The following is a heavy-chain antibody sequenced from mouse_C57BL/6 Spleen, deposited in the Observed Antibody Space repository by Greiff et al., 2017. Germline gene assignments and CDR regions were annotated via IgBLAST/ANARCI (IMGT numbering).Heavy chain of an antibody. CDR3: ARSVDGYYDY. Sequence: VKLQQPGAELVRPGSSVKLSCKASGYTFTSYWMHWVKQRPIQGLEWIGNIDPSDSETHYNQKFKDKATLTVDKSSSTAYMQLSSLTSEDSAVYYCARSVDGYYDYWGQGTTLTVSS. J-gene: IGHJ2*01. D-gene: IGHD2-3*01. V-gene: IGHV1-52*01. CDR2: IDPSDSET. CDR1: GYTFTSYW.